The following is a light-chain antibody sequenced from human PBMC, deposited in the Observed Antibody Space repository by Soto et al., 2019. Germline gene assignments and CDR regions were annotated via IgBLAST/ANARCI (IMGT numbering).Light chain of an antibody. Sequence: QSALTQPASMSGSPGQSVTISCSGTTSDFVKYNYVSWYQHHPGKAPQLILFEVSNRPSGVSSRFSGSKSGNTASLIISGLQAEDEAYSYCSSYTVSTDVVFGGGTKLTVL. CDR3: SSYTVSTDVV. CDR1: TSDFVKYNY. J-gene: IGLJ2*01. V-gene: IGLV2-14*01. CDR2: EVS.